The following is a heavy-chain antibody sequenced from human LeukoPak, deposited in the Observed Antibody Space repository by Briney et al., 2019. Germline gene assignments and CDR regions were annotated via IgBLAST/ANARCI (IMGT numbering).Heavy chain of an antibody. CDR3: ARSQDNYYDSSATGGYFDL. CDR2: VNHSGST. CDR1: GGSFSGYY. V-gene: IGHV4-34*01. D-gene: IGHD3-22*01. Sequence: PSETLSLTCAVYGGSFSGYYWSWIRQPPGKGLEWIGEVNHSGSTDYNPSLKSRVTISVDTSKNQFSLKLSSVTAADTAVYYCARSQDNYYDSSATGGYFDLWGRGTLVTVSS. J-gene: IGHJ2*01.